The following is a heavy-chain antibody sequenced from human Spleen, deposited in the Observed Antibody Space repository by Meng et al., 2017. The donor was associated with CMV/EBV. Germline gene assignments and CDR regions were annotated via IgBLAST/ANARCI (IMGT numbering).Heavy chain of an antibody. CDR1: GFTFSAYR. V-gene: IGHV3-73*01. CDR2: MRNKANSFAT. J-gene: IGHJ4*02. Sequence: RSCAACGFTFSAYRMNRVRQAPGKGLEWVGHMRNKANSFATAYAASVKGRFTISRDDSKSTAYLQMNSLKTEDTAVYYCTTLGPRGYWGQGTLVTVSS. CDR3: TTLGPRGY. D-gene: IGHD7-27*01.